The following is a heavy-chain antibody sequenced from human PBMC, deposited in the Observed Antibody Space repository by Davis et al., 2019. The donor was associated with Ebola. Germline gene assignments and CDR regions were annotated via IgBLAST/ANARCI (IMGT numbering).Heavy chain of an antibody. Sequence: AASVKVSCKASGYTFTSYYIHWVRQAPGQGLEWMERINPSGGSTSYAQKFQGRVTMTRDTSTSTVYMELSSLRSEDTAVYYCARDTTMIVVVSYYYYNYGMDVWGQGTTVTVSS. CDR2: INPSGGST. D-gene: IGHD3-22*01. J-gene: IGHJ6*02. V-gene: IGHV1-46*01. CDR1: GYTFTSYY. CDR3: ARDTTMIVVVSYYYYNYGMDV.